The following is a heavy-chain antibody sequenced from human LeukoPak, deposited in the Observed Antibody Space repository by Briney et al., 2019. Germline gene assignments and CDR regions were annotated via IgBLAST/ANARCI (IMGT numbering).Heavy chain of an antibody. V-gene: IGHV4-39*01. Sequence: KFSETLSLTCTVSGGSISSNNYYWGWIRQPPGKGLEWIGSIYYSGSTYYNPSLKSRVAISVDTSKNQFSLKLSSVTAADTAVYYCASDLGYCSSTSCYAFDYWGQGTLVTVSS. CDR2: IYYSGST. CDR1: GGSISSNNYY. CDR3: ASDLGYCSSTSCYAFDY. J-gene: IGHJ4*02. D-gene: IGHD2-2*01.